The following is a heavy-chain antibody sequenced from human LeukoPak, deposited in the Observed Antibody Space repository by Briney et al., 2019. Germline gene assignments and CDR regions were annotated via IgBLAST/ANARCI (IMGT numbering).Heavy chain of an antibody. V-gene: IGHV4-4*07. CDR3: ARDPSSIAPYYFDY. J-gene: IGHJ4*02. D-gene: IGHD6-6*01. CDR1: GGSISSYY. CDR2: IYTSGST. Sequence: PETLSLTCTVYGGSISSYYWSWIRQPAGKGLEWIGRIYTSGSTNYNPSLKSRVTMSVDTSKNQFSLKLSSVTAADTAVYYCARDPSSIAPYYFDYWGQGTLVTVSS.